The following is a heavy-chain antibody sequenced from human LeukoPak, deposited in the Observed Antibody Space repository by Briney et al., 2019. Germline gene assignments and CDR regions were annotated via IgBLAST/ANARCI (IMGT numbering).Heavy chain of an antibody. CDR2: INTNTGNP. CDR3: ARGDMVRGVIISWFDP. J-gene: IGHJ5*02. Sequence: GASVKVSCKASGYTFTSYAMNWVRQAPGQGLEWMGWINTNTGNPTYAQGFTGRFVFSLDTSVSTAYLQISSLKAEDTAVYYCARGDMVRGVIISWFDPWGQGTLVTVSS. CDR1: GYTFTSYA. V-gene: IGHV7-4-1*02. D-gene: IGHD3-10*01.